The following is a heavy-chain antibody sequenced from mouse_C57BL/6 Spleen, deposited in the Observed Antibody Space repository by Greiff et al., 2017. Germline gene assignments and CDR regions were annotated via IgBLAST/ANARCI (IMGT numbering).Heavy chain of an antibody. CDR2: IDPEDGDT. CDR3: AVIYYDYAIAY. V-gene: IGHV14-2*01. D-gene: IGHD2-4*01. J-gene: IGHJ3*01. Sequence: EVQLQQSGAELVKPGASVKLSCTASGFNIKDYYMHWVKQRTEQGLEWIGRIDPEDGDTKYAPKFQGKATVTADTSSNTAYMQLSSLTSADTSVYYCAVIYYDYAIAYWGQGTLVTVSA. CDR1: GFNIKDYY.